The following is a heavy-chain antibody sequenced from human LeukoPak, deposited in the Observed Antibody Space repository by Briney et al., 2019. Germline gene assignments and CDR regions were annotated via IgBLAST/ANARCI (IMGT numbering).Heavy chain of an antibody. CDR3: ARGRYSSSWCGYYYYMDV. CDR1: GGSFSGYY. Sequence: SETLSLTCAVYGGSFSGYYWSWIRQPPGKGLEWIGEINHSGSTNYNPSLKSRVTISVDTSKNQFSLKLSSVTAADTAVYYCARGRYSSSWCGYYYYMDVWGKGTTVTVSS. V-gene: IGHV4-34*01. D-gene: IGHD6-13*01. CDR2: INHSGST. J-gene: IGHJ6*03.